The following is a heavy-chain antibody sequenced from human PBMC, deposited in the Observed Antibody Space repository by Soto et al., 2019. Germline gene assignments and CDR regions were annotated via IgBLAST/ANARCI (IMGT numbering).Heavy chain of an antibody. D-gene: IGHD6-13*01. J-gene: IGHJ6*02. CDR3: AKDRQQLVRDEYFCVDV. V-gene: IGHV3-23*01. CDR1: GFSFSHYA. CDR2: ISGSGLTT. Sequence: EVQLLESGGGLVQPGGSLRLSCAASGFSFSHYAMTWVRQAPGKGLEWVSGISGSGLTTYYADSVKGRFTISKSNKRLYLQRNSLRAEATAVYYCAKDRQQLVRDEYFCVDVWGQVTTVNVSS.